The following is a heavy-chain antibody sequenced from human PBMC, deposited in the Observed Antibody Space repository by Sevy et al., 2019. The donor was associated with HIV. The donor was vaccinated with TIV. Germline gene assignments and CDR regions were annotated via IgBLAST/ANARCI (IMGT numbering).Heavy chain of an antibody. V-gene: IGHV3-15*01. D-gene: IGHD2-15*01. CDR2: IKSKTDGGTT. CDR1: GFTFSNAW. Sequence: GGSLRLSCAASGFTFSNAWMSWVRQAPGKGLEWVGRIKSKTDGGTTDYAAPVKGRFTISRDDSKNTLYLQMNSLKTEDTAVYYCTNLGYCSGDSCYSSAFDIWGQRTMVTVSS. CDR3: TNLGYCSGDSCYSSAFDI. J-gene: IGHJ3*02.